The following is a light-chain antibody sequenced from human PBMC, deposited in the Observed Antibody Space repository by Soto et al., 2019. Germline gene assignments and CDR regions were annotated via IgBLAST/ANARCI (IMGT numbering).Light chain of an antibody. CDR2: GAS. V-gene: IGKV3-11*01. CDR3: QQRSNWPAN. J-gene: IGKJ5*01. Sequence: EIVLTQSPATLSLSPGERATLSCRASQTITTYLAWYQQKPGQPPRVLIYGASNRATGIPARFSGSGSGTDFTLTISNLEPEDYAVYYCQQRSNWPANFGQGTRLEIK. CDR1: QTITTY.